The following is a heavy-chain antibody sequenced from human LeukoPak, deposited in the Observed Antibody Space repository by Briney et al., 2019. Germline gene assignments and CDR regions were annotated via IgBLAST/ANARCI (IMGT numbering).Heavy chain of an antibody. D-gene: IGHD4-17*01. Sequence: PSETLSLTCTVSGGSISSYYWSWIRQPPGKGLEWIGYIYYSGSTNYNPSLKSRVTISVDTSKNQFSLKLGSVTAADTAVYYCARHLGMTTVTPFDYWGQGTLVTVSS. V-gene: IGHV4-59*08. CDR3: ARHLGMTTVTPFDY. CDR1: GGSISSYY. J-gene: IGHJ4*02. CDR2: IYYSGST.